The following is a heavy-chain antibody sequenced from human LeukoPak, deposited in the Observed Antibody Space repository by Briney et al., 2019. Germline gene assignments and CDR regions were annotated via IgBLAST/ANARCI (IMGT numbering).Heavy chain of an antibody. J-gene: IGHJ4*02. CDR1: GGSFSGYY. CDR2: IRSGGGTI. CDR3: SNFDF. Sequence: LSLTCAVYGGSFSGYYWSWIRQAPGKGLEWVAYIRSGGGTIFYADSVKGRFTISRDDVKNLLYLQMNSLRADDTAVYYCSNFDFWGQGTLVTVSS. V-gene: IGHV3-11*01.